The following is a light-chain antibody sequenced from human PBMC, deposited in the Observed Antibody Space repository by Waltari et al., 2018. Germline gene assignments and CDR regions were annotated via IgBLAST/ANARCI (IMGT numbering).Light chain of an antibody. CDR2: DFN. CDR3: TSYADIIPVV. Sequence: QAALTQPASSSGPPGQPITIPCTGSSSDVDYFSWYQQFPGKARKVLIYDFNRPPSGVSNRFSGSKSGRTASLTIYGLQPQDEADYYCTSYADIIPVVFGGGTKLTVL. CDR1: SSDVDY. J-gene: IGLJ2*01. V-gene: IGLV2-14*03.